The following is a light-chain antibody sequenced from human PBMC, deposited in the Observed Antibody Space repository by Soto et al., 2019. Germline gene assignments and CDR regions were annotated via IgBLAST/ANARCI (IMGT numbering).Light chain of an antibody. CDR3: QYYRWYYQA. V-gene: IGKV1-5*03. CDR1: QTISSW. J-gene: IGKJ1*01. Sequence: DIQMTQSPSTLSGSVGDIVTITCRASQTISSWVPWYQQKPGKAPKLLNCRPATLKSGVPSMFSGSESETELPLTISSPQPHDFANYSCQYYRWYYQAFGQGSTV. CDR2: RPA.